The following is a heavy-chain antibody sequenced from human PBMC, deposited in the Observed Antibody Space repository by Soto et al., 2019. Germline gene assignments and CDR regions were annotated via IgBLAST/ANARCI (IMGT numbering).Heavy chain of an antibody. J-gene: IGHJ5*02. CDR3: ARVGRWVVVAAQQHRGGWFDP. D-gene: IGHD2-15*01. V-gene: IGHV1-18*01. CDR2: ISAYNGNT. Sequence: ASVKVSCKASGYTFTSYGISWVRQAPGQGLEWMGWISAYNGNTNYAQKLQGRVTMTTDTSTSTAYMELRSLRSDDTAVYYCARVGRWVVVAAQQHRGGWFDPWGQGTLVTVSS. CDR1: GYTFTSYG.